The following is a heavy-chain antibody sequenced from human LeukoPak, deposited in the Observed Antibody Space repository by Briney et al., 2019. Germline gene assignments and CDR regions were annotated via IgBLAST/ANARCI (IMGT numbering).Heavy chain of an antibody. CDR2: IIVGSGAT. V-gene: IGHV1-58*01. D-gene: IGHD2-2*01. Sequence: SVKVSCKASGFTSTNFAVQWVRQARGQRLEWIGWIIVGSGATKCAQDFQERVTITRDLSTSTLYMELRSLTSEDTAVYYCARDLVVPQSPYYGMDVWGQGTTVTVSS. CDR1: GFTSTNFA. CDR3: ARDLVVPQSPYYGMDV. J-gene: IGHJ6*02.